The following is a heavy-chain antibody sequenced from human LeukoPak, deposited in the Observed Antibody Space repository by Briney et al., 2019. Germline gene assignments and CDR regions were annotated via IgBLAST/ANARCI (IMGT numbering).Heavy chain of an antibody. CDR1: GFTFSSYS. J-gene: IGHJ4*02. CDR2: ISSSSSTI. V-gene: IGHV3-48*01. D-gene: IGHD2-15*01. Sequence: GSLRLSCAASGFTFSSYSMNWVRQAPGKGLEWVSYISSSSSTIYYADSVKGRFIISRDNAKNSLYLQMNSLRAEDTAVYYCARDWDCSGGSCYFDYWGQGTLVTVSS. CDR3: ARDWDCSGGSCYFDY.